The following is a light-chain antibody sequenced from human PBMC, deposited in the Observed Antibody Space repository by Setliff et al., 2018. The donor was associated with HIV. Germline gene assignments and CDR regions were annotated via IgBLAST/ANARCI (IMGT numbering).Light chain of an antibody. Sequence: QSALTQPASVSGSPGQSITVSCTDIDPYNSVSWYQQLPGKAPKLILYEVSVRPSGISHRFAGSKSDSTASLTISGLEAEDEGSYYCSSYTSSGAPSYVFGTGTKVT. V-gene: IGLV2-14*01. CDR1: IDPYNS. CDR3: SSYTSSGAPSYV. J-gene: IGLJ1*01. CDR2: EVS.